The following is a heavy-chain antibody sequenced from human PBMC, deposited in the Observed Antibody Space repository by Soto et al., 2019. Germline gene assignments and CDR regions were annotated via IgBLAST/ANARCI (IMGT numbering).Heavy chain of an antibody. CDR1: GYTFTSFG. CDR3: ARKGRFCTGGVCYSSWFDP. V-gene: IGHV1-18*04. CDR2: ISAKNDDT. J-gene: IGHJ5*02. Sequence: ASVKVSCKASGYTFTSFGINWVRQAPGQGLEWIGWISAKNDDTKYAQKIQGRVTMTTDTSTSTAYMELRSLRSDDTAVYYCARKGRFCTGGVCYSSWFDPWGPGTMVTVDS. D-gene: IGHD2-8*02.